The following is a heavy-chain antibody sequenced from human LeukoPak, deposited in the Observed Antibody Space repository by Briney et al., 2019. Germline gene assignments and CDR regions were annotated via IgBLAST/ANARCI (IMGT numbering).Heavy chain of an antibody. CDR1: GFTFSSYW. V-gene: IGHV3-7*01. CDR2: IKQDGSEK. Sequence: PGGSLRLSCAASGFTFSSYWVSWVRQAPGKGLEWVANIKQDGSEKYYVDSVKGRFTISRDNAKNSLYLQMNSLRAEDTAVYYCARGFVVVVAATTLFDYWGQGTLVTVSS. J-gene: IGHJ4*02. CDR3: ARGFVVVVAATTLFDY. D-gene: IGHD2-15*01.